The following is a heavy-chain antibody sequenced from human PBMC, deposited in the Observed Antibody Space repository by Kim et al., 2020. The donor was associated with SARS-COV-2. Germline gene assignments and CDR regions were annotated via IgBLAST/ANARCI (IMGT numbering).Heavy chain of an antibody. CDR2: VYYSGSP. V-gene: IGHV4-59*01. D-gene: IGHD2-15*01. J-gene: IGHJ4*02. CDR3: ATVRDRGRLDY. Sequence: SETLSLTCTVSGDSSSVYYWSWIRQPPGKGLEWIAYVYYSGSPKYNPSLKSRVTMSADTSKKQFSLSLSSVTAADTAAYYCATVRDRGRLDYGGQGIQVT. CDR1: GDSSSVYY.